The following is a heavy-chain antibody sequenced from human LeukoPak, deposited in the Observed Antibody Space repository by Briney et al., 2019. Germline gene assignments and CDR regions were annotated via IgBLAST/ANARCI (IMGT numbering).Heavy chain of an antibody. D-gene: IGHD3-3*01. CDR1: GGSFRDYY. J-gene: IGHJ6*02. V-gene: IGHV4-34*01. CDR3: ARVRSGYRPKYYYYGMDV. Sequence: SETLSLTCAVYGGSFRDYYWSWIRQPPGKGLDWIGEINHSGSLNYNPSLRSRLTISVDTSKNQSSLKLTSVTAADTAVYYCARVRSGYRPKYYYYGMDVWGQGTTVTVSS. CDR2: INHSGSL.